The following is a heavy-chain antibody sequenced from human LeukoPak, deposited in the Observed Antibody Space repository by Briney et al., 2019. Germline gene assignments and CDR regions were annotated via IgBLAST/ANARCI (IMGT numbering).Heavy chain of an antibody. CDR1: GFTFSSYA. Sequence: GGSLRLSCAASGFTFSSYAMHWVRQAPGKGLEWVAVISYDGSNKYYADSVKGRFTISRDNSKNTLYLQMNSLRAEDTAVYYCARKFRGTTVGTDYWGQGTLVTVSS. V-gene: IGHV3-30*04. CDR2: ISYDGSNK. J-gene: IGHJ4*02. CDR3: ARKFRGTTVGTDY. D-gene: IGHD1-7*01.